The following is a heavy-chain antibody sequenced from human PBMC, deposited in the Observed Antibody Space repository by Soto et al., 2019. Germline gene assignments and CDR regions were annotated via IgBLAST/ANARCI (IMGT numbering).Heavy chain of an antibody. CDR3: ATSYDFWSGPSGLDY. CDR2: MNPNSGNT. Sequence: ASVKVSCKASGYTFTSYDINWVRQATGRGLEWMGWMNPNSGNTGYAQKFQGRVTMTRNTSISTAYMELSSLRSEDTAVYYCATSYDFWSGPSGLDYWGQGTLVTVSS. CDR1: GYTFTSYD. D-gene: IGHD3-3*01. V-gene: IGHV1-8*01. J-gene: IGHJ4*02.